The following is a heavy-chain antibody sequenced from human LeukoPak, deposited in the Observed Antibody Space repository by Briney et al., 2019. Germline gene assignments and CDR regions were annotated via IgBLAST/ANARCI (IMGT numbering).Heavy chain of an antibody. J-gene: IGHJ4*02. CDR3: ARVGVSAR. CDR1: GASISSDS. V-gene: IGHV4-59*01. Sequence: PSETLSLTCTVAGASISSDSWSWIRQPPGKGLEWIGNIHYSGSTNYNPSLRSRVIMSIDTSKNQFSLKLSSVTAADTAVYFGARVGVSARWGQGTLVTVSS. D-gene: IGHD1-26*01. CDR2: IHYSGST.